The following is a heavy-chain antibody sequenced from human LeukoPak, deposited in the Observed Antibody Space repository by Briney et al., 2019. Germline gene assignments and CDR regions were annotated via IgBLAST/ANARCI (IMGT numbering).Heavy chain of an antibody. CDR2: ITGGRST. CDR3: AREGRDGYNDLPGRFDY. CDR1: GFTFSNYA. D-gene: IGHD5-24*01. V-gene: IGHV3-23*01. Sequence: GGSLRLSCAASGFTFSNYAMSWVRQAPGKGLEWISGITGGRSTYYADSVKGRFTISRDNSKNTLYLQMNSLRAEDTAVYYCAREGRDGYNDLPGRFDYWGQGTLVTVSS. J-gene: IGHJ4*02.